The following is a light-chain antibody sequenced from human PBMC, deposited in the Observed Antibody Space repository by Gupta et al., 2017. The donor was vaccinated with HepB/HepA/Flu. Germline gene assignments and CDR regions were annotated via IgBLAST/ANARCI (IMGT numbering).Light chain of an antibody. J-gene: IGLJ3*02. V-gene: IGLV1-44*01. CDR2: SNN. Sequence: QSVLPQPPSASGTPGQRVTISCSGSSSNIGSNAVNWYQQLPGTAPKLLIYSNNQRPSGVPDRFSGSKSGTSAFLAISGLQSEDEADYYCAAWDDSLNGWVFGGGTKLTVL. CDR1: SSNIGSNA. CDR3: AAWDDSLNGWV.